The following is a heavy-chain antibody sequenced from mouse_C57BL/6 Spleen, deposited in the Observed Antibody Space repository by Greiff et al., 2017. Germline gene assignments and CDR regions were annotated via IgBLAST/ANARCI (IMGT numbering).Heavy chain of an antibody. D-gene: IGHD2-4*01. J-gene: IGHJ3*01. V-gene: IGHV1-80*01. CDR3: ARRDYDGWFAY. CDR2: IYPGDGDT. CDR1: GYAFSSYW. Sequence: QVQLQQSGAELVKPGASVKISCKASGYAFSSYWMHWVKQRPGQGLEWIGQIYPGDGDTNYNGKFKGKATLTADKSSSTAYMQRSSLTSEDSAVYFCARRDYDGWFAYWGQGTLVTVSA.